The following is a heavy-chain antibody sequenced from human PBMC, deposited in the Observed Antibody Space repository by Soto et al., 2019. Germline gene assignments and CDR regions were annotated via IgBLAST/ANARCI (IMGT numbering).Heavy chain of an antibody. CDR3: AHRVLRTVFGLVTTTAIYFDF. D-gene: IGHD3-3*01. CDR1: GFSLTTSGVG. Sequence: QITLNEYGPTQVKPRQTLTLTCTFSGFSLTTSGVGVGWIRQSPGKAPECLALIFWDDDKRYRPPLKCRLTITKDTFKNQVVLTMADLVPSDTATYYCAHRVLRTVFGLVTTTAIYFDFWGQGTPVAVSS. V-gene: IGHV2-5*02. CDR2: IFWDDDK. J-gene: IGHJ4*02.